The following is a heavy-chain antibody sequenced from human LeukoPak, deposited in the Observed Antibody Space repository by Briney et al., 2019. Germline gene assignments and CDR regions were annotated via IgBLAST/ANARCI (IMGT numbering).Heavy chain of an antibody. CDR2: ISYGGSNK. D-gene: IGHD6-13*01. Sequence: GGSLRLSCAASGFTFSSYAMHWVRQAPGKGLEWVAVISYGGSNKYYADSVKGRFTISRDNSKNTLYLQMNSLRAEDTAVYYCARGGYSSSWYLDYYYYGMDVWGQGTTVTVSS. V-gene: IGHV3-30-3*01. J-gene: IGHJ6*02. CDR1: GFTFSSYA. CDR3: ARGGYSSSWYLDYYYYGMDV.